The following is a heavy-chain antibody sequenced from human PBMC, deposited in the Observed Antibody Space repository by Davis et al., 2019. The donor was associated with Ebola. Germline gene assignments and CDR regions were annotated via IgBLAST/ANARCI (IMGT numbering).Heavy chain of an antibody. Sequence: PGGSLRLSCAASGFTFSSYAMHWVRQAPGKGLEWVAVISYDGSNKYYADSVKGRFTISRDNSKNTLYLQMNSLRAEDTAVYYCARIGYYYDSSGYWYYFDYWGQGTLVTVSS. J-gene: IGHJ4*02. CDR2: ISYDGSNK. CDR3: ARIGYYYDSSGYWYYFDY. CDR1: GFTFSSYA. V-gene: IGHV3-30-3*01. D-gene: IGHD3-22*01.